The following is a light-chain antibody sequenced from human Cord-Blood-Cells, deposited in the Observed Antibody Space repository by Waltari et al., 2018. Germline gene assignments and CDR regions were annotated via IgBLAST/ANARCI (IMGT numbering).Light chain of an antibody. J-gene: IGKJ4*01. CDR1: QSVSSSY. V-gene: IGKV3-20*01. CDR3: QQYGSSPLT. Sequence: EIVLTQSPRTPSLSPGERATLSCRASQSVSSSYLAWYQQKPGQAPRLLIYGASSRATGIPDRFSGSGSGTDFTLTISRLEPEDFAVYYCQQYGSSPLTFGGGTKVEIK. CDR2: GAS.